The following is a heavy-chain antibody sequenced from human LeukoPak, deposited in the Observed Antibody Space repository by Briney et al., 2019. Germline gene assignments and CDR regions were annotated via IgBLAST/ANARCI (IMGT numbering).Heavy chain of an antibody. V-gene: IGHV3-30-3*01. D-gene: IGHD3-3*01. CDR2: ISYDGSNK. CDR3: ARTTYYDLPTPDY. J-gene: IGHJ4*02. Sequence: GGSLRLSCAASGFTFSSYAMHWVRQAPGKGLEWVAVISYDGSNKYYADSVKGRFTISRDNAKNSLYLQMNGLRAEDTAIYYCARTTYYDLPTPDYWGRGTLVTVSS. CDR1: GFTFSSYA.